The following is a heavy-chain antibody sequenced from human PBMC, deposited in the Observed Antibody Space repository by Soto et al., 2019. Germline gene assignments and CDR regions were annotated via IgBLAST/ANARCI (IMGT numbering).Heavy chain of an antibody. CDR2: IGPSDSYT. CDR1: GYSFTSYW. Sequence: VEALKISCKGSGYSFTSYWISWVRQMPGKGLEWMVRIGPSDSYTNYSPSFQGHVTISADKYISTAYLQWSSLKASDTAMYYCAKPILAVAGGYYYYGMDXWGQATTVTVS. D-gene: IGHD6-19*01. V-gene: IGHV5-10-1*01. CDR3: AKPILAVAGGYYYYGMDX. J-gene: IGHJ6*02.